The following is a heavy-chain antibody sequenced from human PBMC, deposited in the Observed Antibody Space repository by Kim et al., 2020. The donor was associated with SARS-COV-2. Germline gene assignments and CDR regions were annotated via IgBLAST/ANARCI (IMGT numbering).Heavy chain of an antibody. CDR1: GGSFSGYY. Sequence: SETLSLTCAVYGGSFSGYYWSWIRQPPGKGLEWIGEINHSGSTNYNPSLKSRVTISVDTSKNKFSLKLSSVTAADTAVYYCARLGYCGGGSCYLPYYYYGMDVWGQGTTVTVSS. V-gene: IGHV4-34*01. D-gene: IGHD2-15*01. CDR2: INHSGST. J-gene: IGHJ6*02. CDR3: ARLGYCGGGSCYLPYYYYGMDV.